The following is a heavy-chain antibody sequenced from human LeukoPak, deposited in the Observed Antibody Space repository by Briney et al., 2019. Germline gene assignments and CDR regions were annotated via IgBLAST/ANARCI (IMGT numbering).Heavy chain of an antibody. CDR2: INPSGGST. Sequence: ASVKVSCKASGYTFTSYYMHWVRQAPGQGLEWMGIINPSGGSTSYAQKFQGRVTMTRDMSTSTVYMELSSLRSEDTAAYYCARESTVVTPYNNYCFDYWGQGTLVTVSS. J-gene: IGHJ4*02. CDR1: GYTFTSYY. D-gene: IGHD4-23*01. V-gene: IGHV1-46*01. CDR3: ARESTVVTPYNNYCFDY.